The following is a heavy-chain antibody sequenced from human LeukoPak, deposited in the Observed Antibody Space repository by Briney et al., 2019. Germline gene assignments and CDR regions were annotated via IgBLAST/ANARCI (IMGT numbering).Heavy chain of an antibody. CDR3: ARATPLPTNNWFDP. Sequence: GASVKVSCEASGYTFTRYYMHWVRQAPGQGLEWRGWINPNSGGTNYAQKFQGWVTMTRDTSISTAYMELSRLRSDDTAVYYCARATPLPTNNWFDPWGQGTLVTVSS. CDR2: INPNSGGT. CDR1: GYTFTRYY. V-gene: IGHV1-2*04. J-gene: IGHJ5*02. D-gene: IGHD2-2*01.